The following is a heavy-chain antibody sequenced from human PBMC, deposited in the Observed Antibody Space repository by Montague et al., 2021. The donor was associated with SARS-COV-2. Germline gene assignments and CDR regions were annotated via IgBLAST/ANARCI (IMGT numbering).Heavy chain of an antibody. D-gene: IGHD3-9*01. CDR2: IYYSGST. CDR3: ARQDDILTGYYYYGMDV. J-gene: IGHJ6*02. CDR1: GGSISSSSYY. V-gene: IGHV4-39*01. Sequence: SETLSLTCTVSGGSISSSSYYWGWIRQPPGKGLEWIGSIYYSGSTYYXPSLKSRVTISVGTSKNQFSLKLSSVTAADTAVYYCARQDDILTGYYYYGMDVWGQGTTVTVSS.